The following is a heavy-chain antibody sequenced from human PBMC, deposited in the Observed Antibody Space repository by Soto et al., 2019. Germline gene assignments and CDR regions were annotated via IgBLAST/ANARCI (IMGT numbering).Heavy chain of an antibody. D-gene: IGHD3-3*01. V-gene: IGHV3-7*01. CDR3: ARDPARESGYFDYYYYYMDV. CDR1: GFTFSSYW. Sequence: GGSLRLSCAASGFTFSSYWMSWVRQAPGKGLEWVANIKQDGSEKYYADSVKGRFTISRDNAKNSLYLQMNSLRAEDTAVYYCARDPARESGYFDYYYYYMDVWGKGTTVTVSS. CDR2: IKQDGSEK. J-gene: IGHJ6*03.